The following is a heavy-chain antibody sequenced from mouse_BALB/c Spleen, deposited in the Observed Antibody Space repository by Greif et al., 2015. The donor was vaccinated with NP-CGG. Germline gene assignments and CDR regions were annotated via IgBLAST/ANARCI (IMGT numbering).Heavy chain of an antibody. CDR2: INSNGGST. CDR3: ARDHPWFAY. CDR1: GFTFSSYG. Sequence: EVNVVESGGGLVQPGGSLKLSCAASGFTFSSYGMSWVRQNPDKRLELVATINSNGGSTYYPDSVKGRFTISRDNAKNTLYLQMSSLKSEDTAMYYCARDHPWFAYWGQGTLVTVSA. V-gene: IGHV5-6-3*01. J-gene: IGHJ3*01.